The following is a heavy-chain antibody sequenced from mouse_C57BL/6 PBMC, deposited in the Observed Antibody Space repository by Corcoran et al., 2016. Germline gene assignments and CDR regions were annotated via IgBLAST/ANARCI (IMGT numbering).Heavy chain of an antibody. J-gene: IGHJ3*01. V-gene: IGHV8-12*01. CDR1: GFSLNTSGMG. Sequence: QVTLKESGPGILQSSQSLSLTWSFSGFSLNTSGMGVSWIRQPSGKGLEWLAHIYWDDDKRYNPSLKSRLTISKDTSRNQVFLKITSVDTADTATYYCARSYYYGSSYEGWFAYWGQGTLVTVSA. CDR3: ARSYYYGSSYEGWFAY. D-gene: IGHD1-1*01. CDR2: IYWDDDK.